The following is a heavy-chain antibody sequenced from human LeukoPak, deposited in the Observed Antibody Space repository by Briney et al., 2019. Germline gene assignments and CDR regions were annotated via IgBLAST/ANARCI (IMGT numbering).Heavy chain of an antibody. V-gene: IGHV4-39*07. D-gene: IGHD6-13*01. CDR1: SASISSSPYY. Sequence: SETLSLTCTVSSASISSSPYYWGWIRQSPGKGLEWIGSISYSGTTYYNPSLKSRVTMSVDTSKNQFSLKLTSVTAADTAVYYCARRPSSSWWGARYYFDYWGQGTLVTVSS. CDR2: ISYSGTT. CDR3: ARRPSSSWWGARYYFDY. J-gene: IGHJ4*02.